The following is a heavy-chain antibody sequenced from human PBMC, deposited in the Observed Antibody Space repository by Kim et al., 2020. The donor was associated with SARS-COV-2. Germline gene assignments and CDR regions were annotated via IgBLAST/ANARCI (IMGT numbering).Heavy chain of an antibody. D-gene: IGHD3-9*01. CDR2: INPKTGDP. J-gene: IGHJ4*02. Sequence: ASVKVSCKASGYTFTDYYMHWVRQAPGQGLEWMGWINPKTGDPYYEQKFQGRVTLTRDTSISTAYMELSRLRSDDTAVFYCARGLRYFYWLSPFYYWGPG. CDR1: GYTFTDYY. V-gene: IGHV1-2*02. CDR3: ARGLRYFYWLSPFYY.